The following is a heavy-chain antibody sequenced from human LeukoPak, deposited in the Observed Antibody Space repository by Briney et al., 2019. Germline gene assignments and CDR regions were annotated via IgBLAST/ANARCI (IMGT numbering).Heavy chain of an antibody. J-gene: IGHJ4*02. CDR1: GYTFTSYG. D-gene: IGHD3-10*01. CDR3: ARALLWFGEPSHIDY. Sequence: ASVKVSCKASGYTFTSYGISWVRQAPGQGLEWMGWITAYNDNTNYAQKLQGRVTMTTDTSTSTAYLELRSLRSDDTAVYYCARALLWFGEPSHIDYWGQGTLVTASS. CDR2: ITAYNDNT. V-gene: IGHV1-18*01.